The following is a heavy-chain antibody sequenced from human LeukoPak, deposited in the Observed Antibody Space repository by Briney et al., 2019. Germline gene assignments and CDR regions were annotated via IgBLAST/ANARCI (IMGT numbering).Heavy chain of an antibody. CDR2: IYYSGTT. CDR1: GGSISSSTYY. J-gene: IGHJ6*03. V-gene: IGHV4-39*07. Sequence: SETLSLTCTVSGGSISSSTYYWGWVRQPPGKGQEWIGSIYYSGTTYYNPSLKSRVTISVDTSKNQFSLKLSSVTAADTAVYYCARGNLYYYYMDVWGKGTTVTVSS. CDR3: ARGNLYYYYMDV.